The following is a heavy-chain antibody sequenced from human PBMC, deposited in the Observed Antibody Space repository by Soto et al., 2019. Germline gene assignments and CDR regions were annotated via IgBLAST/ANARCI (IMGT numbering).Heavy chain of an antibody. CDR1: CDSISNYY. Sequence: SETLSLTCSVSCDSISNYYWSWIRQPAGKGLEWIGYTYYSENTYYNPSLNSRITISADTSKNQFSLKLSSVTAADTAVYYCARLSSSGWPIDAWGQGTLVTVS. CDR3: ARLSSSGWPIDA. V-gene: IGHV4-59*06. D-gene: IGHD6-19*01. J-gene: IGHJ5*02. CDR2: TYYSENT.